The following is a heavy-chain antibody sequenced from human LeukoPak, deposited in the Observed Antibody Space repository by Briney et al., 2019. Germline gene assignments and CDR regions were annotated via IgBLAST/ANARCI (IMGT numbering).Heavy chain of an antibody. V-gene: IGHV1-8*01. J-gene: IGHJ6*03. D-gene: IGHD3-9*01. CDR1: GYTFTSYD. Sequence: ASVKVSCKASGYTFTSYDINWVRQATGQGLEWMGWMNPNSGNTGYAQKFQGRVTMTRNTSISTAYMELSSLRSEDTAVYYCARGGRGYYDILTGYYSPYYYYYYMDVWGKGTTVTISS. CDR2: MNPNSGNT. CDR3: ARGGRGYYDILTGYYSPYYYYYYMDV.